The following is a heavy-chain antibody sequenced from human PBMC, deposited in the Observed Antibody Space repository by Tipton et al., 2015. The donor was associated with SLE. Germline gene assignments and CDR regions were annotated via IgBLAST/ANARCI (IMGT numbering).Heavy chain of an antibody. D-gene: IGHD1-14*01. Sequence: LRLSCTVDGESLSGHYWIWIRQPPGKGLEWIGDINHSGRIDYNPSLMSRVTISEATSTNQFSLTLTSVTAADTALYYCARHNRPYDPQAPFDIWGQGTMVTVSS. CDR1: GESLSGHY. CDR2: INHSGRI. J-gene: IGHJ3*02. CDR3: ARHNRPYDPQAPFDI. V-gene: IGHV4-34*01.